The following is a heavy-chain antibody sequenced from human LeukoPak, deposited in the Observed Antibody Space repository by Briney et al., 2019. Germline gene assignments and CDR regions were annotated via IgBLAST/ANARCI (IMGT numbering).Heavy chain of an antibody. CDR3: ARERTVGIAAAGTTGEADY. Sequence: TPSETLSLTCTVSGGSISSYYWSWIRQPPGKGLEWIGYIYYSGSTNYNPSLKSRVTISVDTSKNQFSLKLSSVTAADTAVYYCARERTVGIAAAGTTGEADYWGQGTLVTVSS. V-gene: IGHV4-59*12. J-gene: IGHJ4*02. CDR2: IYYSGST. D-gene: IGHD6-13*01. CDR1: GGSISSYY.